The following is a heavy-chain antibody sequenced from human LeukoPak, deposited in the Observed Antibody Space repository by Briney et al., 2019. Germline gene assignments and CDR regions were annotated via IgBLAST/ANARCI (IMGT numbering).Heavy chain of an antibody. CDR2: INHSGST. V-gene: IGHV4-34*01. CDR3: ARGPNALDGGNSYDY. J-gene: IGHJ4*02. CDR1: GGSFSGYY. D-gene: IGHD4-23*01. Sequence: PSETLSLTCAVYGGSFSGYYWSWIRQPPGKGLEWIGEINHSGSTNYNPSLKSRVTISVDTSKNQFSLKLSSVTAADTAVYYCARGPNALDGGNSYDYWGQGTLVTVPS.